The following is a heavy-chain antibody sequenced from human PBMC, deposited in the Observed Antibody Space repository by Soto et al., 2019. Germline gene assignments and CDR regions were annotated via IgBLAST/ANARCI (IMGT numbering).Heavy chain of an antibody. CDR2: ISAYNGNT. Sequence: ASVKVSCKASGYTFTSYGISWARQAPGQGLEWMGWISAYNGNTNYAQKLQGRVTMTTDTSTSTAYMELRSLRSDDTAVYYCARDQAHGWIQLWPYWGQGTLVTVSS. D-gene: IGHD5-18*01. CDR3: ARDQAHGWIQLWPY. V-gene: IGHV1-18*01. J-gene: IGHJ4*02. CDR1: GYTFTSYG.